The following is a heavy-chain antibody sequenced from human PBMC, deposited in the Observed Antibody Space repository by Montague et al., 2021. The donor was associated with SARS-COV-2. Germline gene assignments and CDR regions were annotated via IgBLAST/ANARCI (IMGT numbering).Heavy chain of an antibody. V-gene: IGHV4-39*01. CDR3: ATVPSSITMFVVIQWYYFDH. CDR2: IYYSGST. D-gene: IGHD3-3*01. CDR1: GASISSSSYY. J-gene: IGHJ4*02. Sequence: SETLSLTCTVSGASISSSSYYWGWIRQPPGKGLEWIGSIYYSGSTYYNPSLKSRVTISVDTSKNQFSLKLSSVTAADTAVYYCATVPSSITMFVVIQWYYFDHWGQGTLVTVSS.